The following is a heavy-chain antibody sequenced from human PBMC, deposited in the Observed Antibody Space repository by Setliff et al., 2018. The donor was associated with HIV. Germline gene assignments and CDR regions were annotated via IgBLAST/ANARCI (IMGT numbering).Heavy chain of an antibody. J-gene: IGHJ5*02. CDR2: INHSGST. D-gene: IGHD3-10*01. Sequence: SETLSLTCAVYGGSFTGYYWTWIRQPPGKGLEWIGEINHSGSTNYNPSLQSRVTMSIDTSKNQFSLRLTSVTAADTAVYYCARRIDNSGTFPDKNWFDTWGQGSLVTVSS. CDR3: ARRIDNSGTFPDKNWFDT. CDR1: GGSFTGYY. V-gene: IGHV4-34*01.